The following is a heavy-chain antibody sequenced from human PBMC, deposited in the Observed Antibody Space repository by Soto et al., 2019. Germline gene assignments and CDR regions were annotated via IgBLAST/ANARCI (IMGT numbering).Heavy chain of an antibody. CDR2: ISNACSKR. J-gene: IGHJ4*02. Sequence: GGSLRVSCVPSRFTFSGHFRQWVRHSPCRGLEXVAVISNACSKRNYAASVWGRFTISRDTFNNTLNLQINSLRGEDTDVYYRAKSEDDSSAYVGYFDYWGQGTMVTVS. D-gene: IGHD3-22*01. CDR3: AKSEDDSSAYVGYFDY. CDR1: RFTFSGHF. V-gene: IGHV3-30*18.